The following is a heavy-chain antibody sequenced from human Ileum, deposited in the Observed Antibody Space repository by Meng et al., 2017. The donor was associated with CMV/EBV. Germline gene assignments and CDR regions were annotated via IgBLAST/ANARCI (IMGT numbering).Heavy chain of an antibody. CDR3: AIYYGGVGGRGY. CDR2: RHKNGND. D-gene: IGHD2-21*01. Sequence: HVQLPESGPGPVKPSQTLSLTCSVSGDSISSDNYHWSWIRQPAGKGLEWIGQRHKNGNDNYNASLKSRVTISIDTSKNQFSLTLTSVTAADTAVYYCAIYYGGVGGRGYWAQGTLVTVSS. V-gene: IGHV4-61*02. CDR1: GDSISSDNYH. J-gene: IGHJ4*02.